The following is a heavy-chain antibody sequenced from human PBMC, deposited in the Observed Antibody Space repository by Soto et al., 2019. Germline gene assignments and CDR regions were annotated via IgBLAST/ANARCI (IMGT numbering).Heavy chain of an antibody. D-gene: IGHD5-12*01. J-gene: IGHJ6*02. CDR1: GDSVSSNSAA. V-gene: IGHV6-1*01. CDR3: ARDNRAESPDIVATIHTPYYYYGMDV. CDR2: TYYRSKWYN. Sequence: SQTLSLTCAISGDSVSSNSAAWNWIRQSPSRGLEWLGRTYYRSKWYNDYAVSVKSRITINPDTSKNQFSLQLNSVTPEDTAVYYCARDNRAESPDIVATIHTPYYYYGMDVWGQGTTVTVSS.